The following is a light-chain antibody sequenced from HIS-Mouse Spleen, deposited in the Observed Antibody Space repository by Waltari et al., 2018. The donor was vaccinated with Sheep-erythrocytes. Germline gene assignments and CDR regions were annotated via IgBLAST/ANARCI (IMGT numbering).Light chain of an antibody. CDR1: QSISSW. CDR3: QQYNSYSPLT. J-gene: IGKJ4*01. CDR2: KAS. Sequence: DIQMTQSPSTLSASVGDRVTITCRASQSISSWLAWYQQKPGKAPKLLIYKASSLESGFPSRFRSSGSGTEFTLTISSLQPDDFATYYCQQYNSYSPLTFGGGTKVEIK. V-gene: IGKV1-5*03.